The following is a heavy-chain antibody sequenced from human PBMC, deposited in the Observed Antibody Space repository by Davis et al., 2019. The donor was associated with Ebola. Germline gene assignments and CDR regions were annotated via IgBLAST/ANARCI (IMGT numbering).Heavy chain of an antibody. CDR1: GFTFSSYS. D-gene: IGHD5-18*01. V-gene: IGHV3-21*04. CDR2: ISSSSSYI. Sequence: GESLKISCAASGFTFSSYSMNWVRQAPGKGLEWVSSISSSSSYIYYADSVKGRFTISRDNAKNSLYLQMNSLKTEDTAVYYCTATVTVDYWGQGTLVTVSS. J-gene: IGHJ4*02. CDR3: TATVTVDY.